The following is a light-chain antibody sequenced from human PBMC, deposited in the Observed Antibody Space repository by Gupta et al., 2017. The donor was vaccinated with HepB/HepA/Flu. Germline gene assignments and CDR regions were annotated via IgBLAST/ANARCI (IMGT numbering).Light chain of an antibody. CDR1: QSLLESNGHNY. CDR3: RHAVQTPYT. V-gene: IGKV2-28*01. Sequence: DIVMTQSPLSLPVTPGEPASISCRSSQSLLESNGHNYLDWYLRKPGQSPQLLIYLGSNRASGVPDRFSGSGSGTDFTLKISRVEAEDVGVYYCRHAVQTPYTFGQGTKLQIK. CDR2: LGS. J-gene: IGKJ2*01.